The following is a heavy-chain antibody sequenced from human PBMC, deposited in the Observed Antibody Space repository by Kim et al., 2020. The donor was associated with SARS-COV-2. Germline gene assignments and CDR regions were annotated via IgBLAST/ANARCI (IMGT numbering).Heavy chain of an antibody. V-gene: IGHV7-4-1*02. D-gene: IGHD3-3*01. Sequence: ASVKVSCKASGYTFTNYGVNWVRQAPGQGLEWTGWINTNTENPTYGQGFTGRFVFSFDTSVSTAYLQISSLRSDDTAVYYCARLGVGYGQMDFWVNGTTVSVSS. CDR3: ARLGVGYGQMDF. J-gene: IGHJ6*04. CDR1: GYTFTNYG. CDR2: INTNTENP.